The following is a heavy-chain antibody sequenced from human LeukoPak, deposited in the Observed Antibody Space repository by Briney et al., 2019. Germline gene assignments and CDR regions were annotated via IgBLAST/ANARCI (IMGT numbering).Heavy chain of an antibody. CDR1: GFTFSSYA. V-gene: IGHV3-23*01. J-gene: IGHJ4*02. CDR2: ISGSGGST. D-gene: IGHD5-18*01. Sequence: GGSLRLSCAASGFTFSSYAMSWVRQAPGKGLEWVSAISGSGGSTYYADSVKGRFTISRDNSKNTLNLQMNSLRAEDTAVYYCAKDFGDSYGSDYWGQGTLVTVSS. CDR3: AKDFGDSYGSDY.